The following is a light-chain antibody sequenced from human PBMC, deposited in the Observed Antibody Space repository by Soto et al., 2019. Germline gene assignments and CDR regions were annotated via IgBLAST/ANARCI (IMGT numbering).Light chain of an antibody. V-gene: IGKV1-6*01. CDR1: QDIRSE. CDR2: GAS. Sequence: IQMTQSPSSLSASVGDRVTFICRASQDIRSELSWFQQKPERPPKLLIYGASILQSGVPSRFSGSGSGTDFTLTIDSLQSEDFATYYCLQDNNYPRTFGPGTKVEVK. J-gene: IGKJ3*01. CDR3: LQDNNYPRT.